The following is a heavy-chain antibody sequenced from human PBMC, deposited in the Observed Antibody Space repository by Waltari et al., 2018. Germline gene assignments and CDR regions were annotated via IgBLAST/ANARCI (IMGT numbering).Heavy chain of an antibody. Sequence: EVQLMESGGGLVQPGGSLTLSCAASGFISSASGNHWVRQASGKGLEWVGHIRSKANSYATEYAEAVKGRFTISRDDSKNTAYLEMNSLKTEDTAVYYCIRVDYYVSGTYAVDNWGQGTLVTVSS. J-gene: IGHJ4*02. V-gene: IGHV3-73*02. CDR3: IRVDYYVSGTYAVDN. CDR2: IRSKANSYAT. CDR1: GFISSASG. D-gene: IGHD3-10*01.